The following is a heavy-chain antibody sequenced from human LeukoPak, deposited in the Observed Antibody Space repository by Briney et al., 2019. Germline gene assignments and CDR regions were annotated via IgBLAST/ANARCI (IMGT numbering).Heavy chain of an antibody. CDR3: AKDLALGYYGSGTYYYYGMNV. Sequence: GGSLRPSCAASGFTFSSYGVHWVRQAPGKGLEWVAVISYDGSNKYYADSVKGRFTISRDNSKNTLYLQMNSLRAEDTAVYYCAKDLALGYYGSGTYYYYGMNVWGQGTTVTVSS. J-gene: IGHJ6*02. CDR1: GFTFSSYG. CDR2: ISYDGSNK. D-gene: IGHD3-10*01. V-gene: IGHV3-30*18.